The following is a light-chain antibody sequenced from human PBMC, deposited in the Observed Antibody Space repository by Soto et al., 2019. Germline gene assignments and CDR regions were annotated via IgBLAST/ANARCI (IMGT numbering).Light chain of an antibody. CDR3: QQSFSFPAT. CDR1: QSISDS. V-gene: IGKV1-39*01. J-gene: IGKJ4*01. Sequence: DIQMTQSPSSLSASVGVRVTITCRASQSISDSLNWYQHKPGTAPKLLIYAASSLQSGVTSRFSGGGSGTDFTLTISSLQPEDFVTYFCQQSFSFPATFGGGTKVEIK. CDR2: AAS.